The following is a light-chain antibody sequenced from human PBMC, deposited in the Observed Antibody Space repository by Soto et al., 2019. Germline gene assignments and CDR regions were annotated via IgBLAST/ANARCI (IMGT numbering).Light chain of an antibody. V-gene: IGLV2-23*01. CDR2: EGS. CDR3: CSYAGSSTFYV. Sequence: QSVLTQPASGYGSPGQSITISCTGTSSDVGSYNLASWYQQHPGKAPKLVIYEGSKRPSGVSNRFSGSKSGNTASLTISGLQAEDEADYYCCSYAGSSTFYVFGTGTKVTVL. CDR1: SSDVGSYNL. J-gene: IGLJ1*01.